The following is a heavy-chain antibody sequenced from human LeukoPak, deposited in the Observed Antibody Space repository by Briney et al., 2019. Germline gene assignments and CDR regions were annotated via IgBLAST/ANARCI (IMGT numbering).Heavy chain of an antibody. Sequence: SETLSLTCTVSRGSITNSSCYWGWIRQPPGKGLEWIGGIYYTGTTYYSPSLNSRITISMDTSKKQFSLRLASVTAADTAVYYCARRAVVPAAVSYFDNWGQGTLVTVSS. J-gene: IGHJ4*02. V-gene: IGHV4-39*01. CDR3: ARRAVVPAAVSYFDN. CDR1: RGSITNSSCY. CDR2: IYYTGTT. D-gene: IGHD2-2*01.